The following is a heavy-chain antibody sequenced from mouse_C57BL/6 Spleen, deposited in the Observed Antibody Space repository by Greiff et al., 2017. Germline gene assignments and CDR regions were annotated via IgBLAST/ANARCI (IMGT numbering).Heavy chain of an antibody. CDR3: ARPPGSSYDYAMDY. J-gene: IGHJ4*01. CDR1: GYTFTSYW. CDR2: IYPGSGST. D-gene: IGHD1-1*01. Sequence: VQLQQPGAELVKPGASVKMSCKASGYTFTSYWITWVKQRPGQGLEWIGDIYPGSGSTNYNEKFKSKATLTVDTSSSTAYMQLSRLTSEDSAVYYCARPPGSSYDYAMDYWGQGTSVTVSS. V-gene: IGHV1-55*01.